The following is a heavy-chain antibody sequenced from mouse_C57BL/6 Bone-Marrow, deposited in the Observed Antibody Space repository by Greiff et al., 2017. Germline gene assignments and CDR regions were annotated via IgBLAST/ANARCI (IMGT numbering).Heavy chain of an antibody. CDR3: TTGYFDV. J-gene: IGHJ1*01. CDR1: GFNIKDDY. V-gene: IGHV14-4*01. Sequence: VQLQQSGAELVRPGASVKLSCTASGFNIKDDYMHWVKQRPEQGLEWIGWIDPENGDTEYASKFQGKATITADTSSNTAYLQLSSLTSEDTAVYYCTTGYFDVWGAGTTVTVSS. CDR2: IDPENGDT.